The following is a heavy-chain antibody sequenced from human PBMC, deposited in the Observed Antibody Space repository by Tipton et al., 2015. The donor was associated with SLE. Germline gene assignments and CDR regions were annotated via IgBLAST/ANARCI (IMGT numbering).Heavy chain of an antibody. CDR3: ARDGRGYYYDSSGYFDP. CDR1: GFTFSSYA. CDR2: ISSNGGST. V-gene: IGHV3-64*02. Sequence: SLRLSCAASGFTFSSYAMSWVRQAPGKGLQYVSAISSNGGSTYYADSVKGRLTISRDNSKNTLYLQMDSLRAEDMAVYYCARDGRGYYYDSSGYFDPWDQGTLVTVSS. J-gene: IGHJ5*02. D-gene: IGHD3-22*01.